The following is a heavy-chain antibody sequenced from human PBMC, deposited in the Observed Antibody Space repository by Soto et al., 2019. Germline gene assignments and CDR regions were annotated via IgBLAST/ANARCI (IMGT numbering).Heavy chain of an antibody. CDR1: GFTFSSYA. J-gene: IGHJ4*02. D-gene: IGHD3-10*01. Sequence: EVQLLESGGGLVQPGGSLRLSCAASGFTFSSYAMSWVRQAPGKGLEWVSAISGSGGSTYYADSVKGRFTISRDNSKNTLYLQMNSLRSEDTAVYYCAKDGRGGDYFDYWGQGTLVTVSS. CDR2: ISGSGGST. CDR3: AKDGRGGDYFDY. V-gene: IGHV3-23*01.